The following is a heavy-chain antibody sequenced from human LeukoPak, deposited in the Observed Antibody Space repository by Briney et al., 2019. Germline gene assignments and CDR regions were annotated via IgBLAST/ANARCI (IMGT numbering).Heavy chain of an antibody. Sequence: ASVRVSCKTSGYTFTGYYMHWVRQAPGQGLEWMGWINPNSGGTNYAQKFQGRVTMTSDKSITTAHIELSRLTYDDTAVYYCARGGPYYYDSSGYNDYWGQGTLVTVSS. J-gene: IGHJ4*02. CDR3: ARGGPYYYDSSGYNDY. CDR1: GYTFTGYY. D-gene: IGHD3-22*01. CDR2: INPNSGGT. V-gene: IGHV1-2*02.